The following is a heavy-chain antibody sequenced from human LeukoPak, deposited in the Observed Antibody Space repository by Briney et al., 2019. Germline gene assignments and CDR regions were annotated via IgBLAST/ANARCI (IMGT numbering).Heavy chain of an antibody. CDR1: GFTFSSYA. Sequence: GGSLRLSCAASGFTFSSYAMSWVRQAPGKGLEWVSTINGGGDSTYSADSVKGRFTISRDNSKNTLFLQMSSLRADDTALYYCAAGVVGATFEYWGQGALVTVSS. CDR3: AAGVVGATFEY. J-gene: IGHJ4*02. CDR2: INGGGDST. D-gene: IGHD3-10*01. V-gene: IGHV3-23*01.